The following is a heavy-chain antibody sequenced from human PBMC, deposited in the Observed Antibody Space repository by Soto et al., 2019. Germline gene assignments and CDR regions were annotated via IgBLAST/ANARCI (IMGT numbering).Heavy chain of an antibody. CDR3: AKDTTSDFWAFAFDI. V-gene: IGHV3-9*03. Sequence: EVQLVESGGGLVQPGRSLRLSCAASGFTFDDYAMHWVRQAPWKGLEWVSGISWNSGSIAYADSVKGRFTISRDNAKNSLYLQMNSLRAEDMALSYCAKDTTSDFWAFAFDIWGQGTMVTVSS. D-gene: IGHD2-21*02. CDR2: ISWNSGSI. CDR1: GFTFDDYA. J-gene: IGHJ3*02.